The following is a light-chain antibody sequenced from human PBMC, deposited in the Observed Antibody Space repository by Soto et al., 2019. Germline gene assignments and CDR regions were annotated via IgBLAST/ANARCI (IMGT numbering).Light chain of an antibody. Sequence: EKVMTQSPATLSLSPGEGATLSCRASRSVSSSFLAWYQQNPGQAPRLLIYGASIRATGIPDRFSGSGSGTDFTLTISRLEPEDFAVYYCQQYSSSLITFGGGTKVEIK. CDR3: QQYSSSLIT. CDR1: RSVSSSF. V-gene: IGKV3-20*01. J-gene: IGKJ4*01. CDR2: GAS.